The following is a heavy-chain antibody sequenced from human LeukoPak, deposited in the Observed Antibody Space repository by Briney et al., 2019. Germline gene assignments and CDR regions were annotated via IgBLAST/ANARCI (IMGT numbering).Heavy chain of an antibody. D-gene: IGHD3-22*01. V-gene: IGHV4-59*01. CDR2: ISHSGST. Sequence: PSETLSLTCTVSGGSISSYYWSWIRQPAGKGLEWIGYISHSGSTNYNPSLKSRVSISVDTSQNQFSLKLTSVTAADTAMYYCARGYYDSRGDSNPFDMWGQGTMVTVSS. CDR3: ARGYYDSRGDSNPFDM. CDR1: GGSISSYY. J-gene: IGHJ3*02.